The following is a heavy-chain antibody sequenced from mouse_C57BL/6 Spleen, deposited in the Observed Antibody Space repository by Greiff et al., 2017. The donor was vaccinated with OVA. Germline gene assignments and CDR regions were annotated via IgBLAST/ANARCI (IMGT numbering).Heavy chain of an antibody. J-gene: IGHJ3*01. V-gene: IGHV1-69*01. CDR1: GYTFTSYW. CDR3: ARWGDVAY. CDR2: IDPSDSYT. D-gene: IGHD3-3*01. Sequence: QVQLQQPGAELVMPGASVKLSCKASGYTFTSYWMHWVKQRPGQGLEWIGEIDPSDSYTNYNQKFKGKSTLTVDKSSSTAYMQLSSLTSVDSAVYYWARWGDVAYWGQGTLVTVSA.